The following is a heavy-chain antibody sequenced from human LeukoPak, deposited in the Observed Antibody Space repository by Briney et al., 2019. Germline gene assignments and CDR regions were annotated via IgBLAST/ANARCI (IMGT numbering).Heavy chain of an antibody. J-gene: IGHJ3*02. Sequence: SETLSLTCTVSGGSISSYYWRWIRQPPGKGLEWIGYIYYSGSTNYNPSLKSRVTISVDTSKNQFSLKLSSVTAADTAVYYCARGRRYCSSTSCYEPAFDIWGQGTMVTVSS. D-gene: IGHD2-2*01. CDR3: ARGRRYCSSTSCYEPAFDI. CDR2: IYYSGST. CDR1: GGSISSYY. V-gene: IGHV4-59*01.